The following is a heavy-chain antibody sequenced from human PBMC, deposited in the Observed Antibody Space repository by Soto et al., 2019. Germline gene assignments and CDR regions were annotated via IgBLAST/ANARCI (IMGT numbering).Heavy chain of an antibody. J-gene: IGHJ4*02. CDR1: GGSISSYY. Sequence: PSETLSLTCTVSGGSISSYYWSWIRQPPGKGLEWIGYIYYSGSTNYNPSLKSRVTISVDTSKNQFSLKLSSVTAADTAVYYCARGTRDNWNYADTEYYFDYWGQGTLVTVSS. CDR3: ARGTRDNWNYADTEYYFDY. D-gene: IGHD1-7*01. V-gene: IGHV4-59*01. CDR2: IYYSGST.